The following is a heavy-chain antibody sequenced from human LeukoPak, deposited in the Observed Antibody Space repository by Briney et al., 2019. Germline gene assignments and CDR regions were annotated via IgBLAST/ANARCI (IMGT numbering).Heavy chain of an antibody. CDR1: GFTFSNYW. CDR2: IKQDGSEI. Sequence: GGSLRLSCAAPGFTFSNYWMGWVRQAPGKGLEWVANIKQDGSEIYYVDSVKGRFTISRDTAKDSLYLQMDSLTAEDTAVYYCAKEFPSPIYGMDVWGQGTTVTASS. CDR3: AKEFPSPIYGMDV. V-gene: IGHV3-7*04. J-gene: IGHJ6*02.